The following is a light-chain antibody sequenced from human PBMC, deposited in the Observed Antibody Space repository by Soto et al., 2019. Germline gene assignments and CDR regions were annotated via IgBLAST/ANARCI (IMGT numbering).Light chain of an antibody. V-gene: IGLV2-14*01. CDR2: EVS. Sequence: QSVRTQPASVSGSPGQSITISCTGTSSDVGGYNYVSWYQQHPGKAPKLIIFEVSYRPSGISNRFSASKSGDTASLTISGLQADDEADYYCCSYTDSRTHIFGSGTKVTVL. CDR3: CSYTDSRTHI. CDR1: SSDVGGYNY. J-gene: IGLJ1*01.